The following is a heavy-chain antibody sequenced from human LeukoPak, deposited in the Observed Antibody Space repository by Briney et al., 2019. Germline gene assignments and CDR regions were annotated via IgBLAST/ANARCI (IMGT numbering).Heavy chain of an antibody. D-gene: IGHD5-12*01. CDR1: GGSFSGYY. V-gene: IGHV4-34*01. CDR2: INHSGGT. Sequence: SETLSLTCAVYGGSFSGYYWSWIRQPPGKGLEWIGEINHSGGTNYNPSLKSRVTISVDTSKNQFSLKLSSVTAADTAVYYCARGYGATPSDYWGQGTLVTVSS. CDR3: ARGYGATPSDY. J-gene: IGHJ4*02.